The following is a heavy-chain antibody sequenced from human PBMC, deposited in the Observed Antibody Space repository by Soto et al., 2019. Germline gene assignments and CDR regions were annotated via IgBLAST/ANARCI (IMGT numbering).Heavy chain of an antibody. J-gene: IGHJ6*02. CDR2: INHSGSI. CDR1: GGSFSGYY. V-gene: IGHV4-34*01. CDR3: ARVTGRYYYGMDL. Sequence: QVQLQQWGAGLLKPSETLSLTCAVYGGSFSGYYWSWIRQPPGKGLEWIGEINHSGSINYNPSLKSRVTISVDTSKNQFSLKLSSVTAAFTAVYYCARVTGRYYYGMDLWCQGTTVTVSS. D-gene: IGHD3-9*01.